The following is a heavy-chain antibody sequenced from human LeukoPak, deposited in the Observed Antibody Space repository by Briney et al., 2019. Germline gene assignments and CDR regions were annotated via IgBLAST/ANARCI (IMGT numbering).Heavy chain of an antibody. Sequence: PSETLSLTCAVSGGSFTGYYWSWIRQPPGKGLEWIGEINRSGSTHYNPSLESRVIISLDTSKNQFSLKLSSVTATDTAVYYRARTATVTTEWYFQHWGQGTLVTVFS. J-gene: IGHJ1*01. D-gene: IGHD4-17*01. CDR1: GGSFTGYY. CDR2: INRSGST. V-gene: IGHV4-34*01. CDR3: ARTATVTTEWYFQH.